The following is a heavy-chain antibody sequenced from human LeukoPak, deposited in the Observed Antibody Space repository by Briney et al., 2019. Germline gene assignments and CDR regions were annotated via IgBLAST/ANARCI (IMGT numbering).Heavy chain of an antibody. J-gene: IGHJ6*03. CDR1: RFTFSSYG. Sequence: GRSLRLSCAASRFTFSSYGMHWVRQAPGKGLEWVAVISYDGSNKYYADSVKGRFTISRDNSKNTLYLQMNSLRAEDTAVYYCAKTAPIVVVVAASQPMDVWGKGTTVTVSS. V-gene: IGHV3-30*18. CDR3: AKTAPIVVVVAASQPMDV. D-gene: IGHD2-15*01. CDR2: ISYDGSNK.